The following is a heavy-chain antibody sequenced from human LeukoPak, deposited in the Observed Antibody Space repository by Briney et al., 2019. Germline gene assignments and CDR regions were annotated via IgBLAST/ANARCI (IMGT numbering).Heavy chain of an antibody. CDR1: GLTFSSYA. CDR2: ISGSGGST. CDR3: AKNIKWLRSHSYAFDI. D-gene: IGHD5-12*01. Sequence: PGGSLRLLCAASGLTFSSYAMSWVREAPGKGLEGGSAISGSGGSTYYADSVKGRFTISRDNSKNTLYLRVDSLRAEDTAVYYCAKNIKWLRSHSYAFDIWGQGTMVTVSS. J-gene: IGHJ3*02. V-gene: IGHV3-23*01.